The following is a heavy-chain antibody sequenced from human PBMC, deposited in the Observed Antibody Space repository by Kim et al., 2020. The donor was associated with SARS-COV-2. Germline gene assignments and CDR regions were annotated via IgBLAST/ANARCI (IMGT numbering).Heavy chain of an antibody. CDR2: IHGSGGRT. V-gene: IGHV3-23*01. Sequence: GGSLRLSCAASGFTFSNYAMSWVRQAPGKGLEWVSGIHGSGGRTYYTDSVKGRFTISRDNSMNTLYLQMNNLRADDTAEYYCAKAPWDDTYYFDYWGQGALVTVSS. D-gene: IGHD1-26*01. CDR3: AKAPWDDTYYFDY. CDR1: GFTFSNYA. J-gene: IGHJ4*02.